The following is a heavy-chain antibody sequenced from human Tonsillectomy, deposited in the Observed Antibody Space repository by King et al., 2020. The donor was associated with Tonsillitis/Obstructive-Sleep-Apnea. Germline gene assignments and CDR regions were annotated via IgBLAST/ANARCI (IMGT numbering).Heavy chain of an antibody. J-gene: IGHJ2*01. CDR1: GFTFNIYG. CDR2: IWDDGSNK. D-gene: IGHD4-11*01. Sequence: VQLVESGGGVVQPGRSLRLSCAASGFTFNIYGMHWVRQAPGKGLEWVSFIWDDGSNKYYADSVKGRFTISRDNSKNTLYLQMNGLRAEDTAVYYCARSREVTTSHWYFDLWGRGPLVTVSS. CDR3: ARSREVTTSHWYFDL. V-gene: IGHV3-33*01.